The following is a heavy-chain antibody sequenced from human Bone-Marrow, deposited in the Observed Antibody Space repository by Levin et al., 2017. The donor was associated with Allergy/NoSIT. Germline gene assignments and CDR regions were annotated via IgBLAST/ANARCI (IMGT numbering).Heavy chain of an antibody. D-gene: IGHD3-3*01. CDR2: ISYDGSNK. V-gene: IGHV3-30*18. CDR3: AKDHYDFWSGYSHPTYYFDY. J-gene: IGHJ4*02. Sequence: GGSLRLSCAASGFTFSSYGMHWVRQAPGKGLEWVAVISYDGSNKYYADSVKGRFTISRDNSKNTLYLQMNSLRAEDTAVYYCAKDHYDFWSGYSHPTYYFDYWGQGTLVTVSS. CDR1: GFTFSSYG.